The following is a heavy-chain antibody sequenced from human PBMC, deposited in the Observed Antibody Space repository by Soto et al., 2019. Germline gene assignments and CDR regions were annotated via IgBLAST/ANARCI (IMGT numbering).Heavy chain of an antibody. Sequence: QVQLVESGGGVVQPGRSLRLSCAASGFTFSSYAMHWVRQAPGKGLEWVAVISYDGSNKYYADSVKGLFTSSRDNSKNTLYLQMNSLRAEDTAVYYCARVRHLWLPMGAFDIWGQGTMVTVSS. CDR1: GFTFSSYA. CDR3: ARVRHLWLPMGAFDI. D-gene: IGHD5-18*01. CDR2: ISYDGSNK. J-gene: IGHJ3*02. V-gene: IGHV3-30-3*01.